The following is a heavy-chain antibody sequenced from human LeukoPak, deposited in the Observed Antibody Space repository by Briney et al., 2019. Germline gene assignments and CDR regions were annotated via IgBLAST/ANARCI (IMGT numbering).Heavy chain of an antibody. D-gene: IGHD4-17*01. CDR2: ISISGENT. CDR1: GFTFSSYA. Sequence: GGSLRLSCAASGFTFSSYAMSWVRQAPGKGLEWVSAISISGENTYYADSVKGRFTISRDNSKYTLFLQMNSLRAEDTAVYYCARDPNGDYIGAFDMWGPGTMVTVSS. CDR3: ARDPNGDYIGAFDM. J-gene: IGHJ3*02. V-gene: IGHV3-23*01.